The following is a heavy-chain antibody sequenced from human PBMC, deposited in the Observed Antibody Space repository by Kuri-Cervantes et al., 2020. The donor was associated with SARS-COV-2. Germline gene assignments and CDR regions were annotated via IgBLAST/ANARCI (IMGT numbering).Heavy chain of an antibody. CDR2: ISAYNGNT. D-gene: IGHD2-2*02. V-gene: IGHV1-18*01. CDR1: GYTFTSYG. J-gene: IGHJ4*02. CDR3: ARDEPLGGYCSSISCYTVDY. Sequence: ASVKVSCKASGYTFTSYGISWVRQAPGQGLEWMGWISAYNGNTNYAQKLQGRVTMTTDRSTSTAYMELRSLTSDDTAVYFCARDEPLGGYCSSISCYTVDYWGQGTLVTVSS.